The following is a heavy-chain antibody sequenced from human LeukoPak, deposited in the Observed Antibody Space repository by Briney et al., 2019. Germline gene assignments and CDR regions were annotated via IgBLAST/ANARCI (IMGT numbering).Heavy chain of an antibody. D-gene: IGHD2-15*01. CDR2: IYPGDSDT. CDR3: ARHEVVVAATNYYYGMDV. Sequence: GESLKISCKGSGYSFTSYWIGWVRQMPGKGLEWMVIIYPGDSDTRYSPSFQGQVTISADKSISTAYLQWSSLKASDTAMYYCARHEVVVAATNYYYGMDVWGQGTTVTVSS. V-gene: IGHV5-51*01. J-gene: IGHJ6*02. CDR1: GYSFTSYW.